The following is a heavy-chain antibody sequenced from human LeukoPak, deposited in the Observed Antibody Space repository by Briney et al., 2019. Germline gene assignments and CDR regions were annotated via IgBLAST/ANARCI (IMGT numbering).Heavy chain of an antibody. CDR1: GYTFTGYY. J-gene: IGHJ4*02. CDR2: INPNSGGT. Sequence: ASVKVSCKASGYTFTGYYMHWVRQAPGQGLEWMGWINPNSGGTNYAQKFQGRVTMTRDTSISTAYMELSRLRSDDTAMYYCARDFMVGATSAYYFDYWGQGTLVTASS. CDR3: ARDFMVGATSAYYFDY. D-gene: IGHD1-26*01. V-gene: IGHV1-2*02.